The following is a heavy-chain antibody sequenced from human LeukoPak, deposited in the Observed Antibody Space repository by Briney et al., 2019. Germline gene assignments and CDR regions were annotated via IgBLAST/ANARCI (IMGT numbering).Heavy chain of an antibody. CDR2: ISWNSGSI. J-gene: IGHJ4*02. Sequence: GRSLRLSCAASGFTFDDYAMHWVRQAPGKGLEWVSGISWNSGSIGYVDSVKGRFTISRDNAKNSLYLEMNRLRAEDTAVYYCARDAPAGEKPEYFFDYWGQGTLVTVSS. CDR3: ARDAPAGEKPEYFFDY. CDR1: GFTFDDYA. V-gene: IGHV3-9*01.